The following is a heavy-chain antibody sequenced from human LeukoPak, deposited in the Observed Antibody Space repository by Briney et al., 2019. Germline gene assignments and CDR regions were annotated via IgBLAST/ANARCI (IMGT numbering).Heavy chain of an antibody. CDR3: ARGATTGVWFDP. J-gene: IGHJ5*02. CDR2: IYYSGST. Sequence: SETLSLTCTVSXGSISGSNYFWGWIRQPPGKGLEWIGSIYYSGSTNYNPSLKSRVTISVDTSKNQFSLKLSSVTAADTAVYYCARGATTGVWFDPWGQGTLVTVSS. CDR1: XGSISGSNYF. D-gene: IGHD5-12*01. V-gene: IGHV4-39*07.